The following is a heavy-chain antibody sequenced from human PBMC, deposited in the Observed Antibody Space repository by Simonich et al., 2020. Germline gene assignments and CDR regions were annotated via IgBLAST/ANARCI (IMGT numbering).Heavy chain of an antibody. D-gene: IGHD3-9*01. V-gene: IGHV4-34*01. CDR3: ARCGLVNYDILTGYHNWFDP. J-gene: IGHJ5*02. CDR1: GGSFSGYY. Sequence: QVQLQQWGAGLLKPSETLSLTCAVYGGSFSGYYWSWIRQPPGKGLVGVGENNHSGSTNYTPSLKGRVTISVDPSKNQFSLKLGSVTAADTAVYYCARCGLVNYDILTGYHNWFDPWGQGTLVTVSS. CDR2: NNHSGST.